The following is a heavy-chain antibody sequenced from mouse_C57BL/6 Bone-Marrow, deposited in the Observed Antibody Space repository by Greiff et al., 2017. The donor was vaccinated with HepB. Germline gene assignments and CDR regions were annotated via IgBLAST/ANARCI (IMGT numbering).Heavy chain of an antibody. Sequence: VKLMESGPGLVAPSQSLSITCTVSGFSLTSYGVDWVRQSPGKGLEWLGVIWGVGSTNYNSAIKSRLSISKDNSKSQVFLKMNSLQTDDTAMYYCASHYYDYDSWFAYWGQGTLVTVSA. V-gene: IGHV2-6*01. J-gene: IGHJ3*01. CDR1: GFSLTSYG. D-gene: IGHD2-4*01. CDR2: IWGVGST. CDR3: ASHYYDYDSWFAY.